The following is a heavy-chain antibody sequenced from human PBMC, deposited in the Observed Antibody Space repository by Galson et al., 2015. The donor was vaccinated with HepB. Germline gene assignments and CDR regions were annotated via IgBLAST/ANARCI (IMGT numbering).Heavy chain of an antibody. CDR3: AKDGPNIAVAGYFDY. V-gene: IGHV3-30*18. D-gene: IGHD6-19*01. Sequence: SLRLSCAASGFTFSSYVMHWVRQAPGKGLEWVAVISYDGSNKYYADSVKGRFTISRDNSKNTLYLQMNSLRPEDTAVYYCAKDGPNIAVAGYFDYCGQGTLVTVSS. CDR2: ISYDGSNK. J-gene: IGHJ4*02. CDR1: GFTFSSYV.